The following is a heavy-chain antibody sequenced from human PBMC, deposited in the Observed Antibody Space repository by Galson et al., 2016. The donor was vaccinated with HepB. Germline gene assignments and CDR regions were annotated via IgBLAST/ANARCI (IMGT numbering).Heavy chain of an antibody. CDR2: ISGGGVST. J-gene: IGHJ4*02. CDR1: GFTFSSYS. V-gene: IGHV3-23*01. CDR3: AKVDCGGDCKRFDY. Sequence: SLRLSCAASGFTFSSYSMAWVRQAPGKGLQWVSGISGGGVSTHYADSVKGRFTISRDNSKNTLYLQMSSLRAEDTALYYCAKVDCGGDCKRFDYWGQGTLVTVAS. D-gene: IGHD2-21*02.